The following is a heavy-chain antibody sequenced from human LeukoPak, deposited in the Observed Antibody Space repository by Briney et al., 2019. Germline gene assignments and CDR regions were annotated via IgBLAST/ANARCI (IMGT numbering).Heavy chain of an antibody. V-gene: IGHV4-34*01. CDR1: GGSFSGYY. CDR3: ARHYDSSGYRDAFDI. Sequence: KSSETLSLTCAVYGGSFSGYYWSWIRQPPGKGLEWIGEINHSGSTNYNPSLKSRVTISVDTSENQFSLKLSSVTAADTAVYYCARHYDSSGYRDAFDIWGQGTMVTVSS. J-gene: IGHJ3*02. CDR2: INHSGST. D-gene: IGHD3-22*01.